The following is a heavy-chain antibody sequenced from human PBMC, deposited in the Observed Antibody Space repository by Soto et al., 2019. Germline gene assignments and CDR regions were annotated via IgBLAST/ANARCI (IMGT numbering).Heavy chain of an antibody. J-gene: IGHJ4*02. CDR2: TSYDGNNE. CDR1: GFTFSNYA. V-gene: IGHV3-30*18. Sequence: GGSLRLTCAASGFTFSNYAMHWVRQAPGKGLEWVALTSYDGNNEYYTDSVKGRFTISRDNSKNTLFLQMNSPRPEDTAVYYCAKDKGVFNWATSYFDYWGQGALVTVSS. D-gene: IGHD1-1*01. CDR3: AKDKGVFNWATSYFDY.